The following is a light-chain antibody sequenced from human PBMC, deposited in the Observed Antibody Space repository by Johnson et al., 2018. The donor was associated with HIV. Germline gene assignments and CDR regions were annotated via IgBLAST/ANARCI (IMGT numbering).Light chain of an antibody. CDR1: SSNIGNNY. J-gene: IGLJ1*01. CDR3: GTWDSSLSGV. Sequence: QSVLTQPPSVSAAPGQKVTISCSGSSSNIGNNYVSWYQQIPGTAPKLLIYDNNKRPSGIPDRFSGSKSGTSATLGINGLQTGDEADYYCGTWDSSLSGVFGTGTKVTVL. V-gene: IGLV1-51*01. CDR2: DNN.